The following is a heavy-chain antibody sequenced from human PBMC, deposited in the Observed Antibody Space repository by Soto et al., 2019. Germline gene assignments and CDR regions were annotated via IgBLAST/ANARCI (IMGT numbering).Heavy chain of an antibody. CDR1: WFSVSSYH. CDR2: IDSDAKT. D-gene: IGHD5-18*01. V-gene: IGHV3-53*01. J-gene: IGHJ4*02. CDR3: ARDGYSFALNF. Sequence: GGSLRLSCAASWFSVSSYHMSWVRQAPGKGLEWVSGIDSDAKTFYADSVNGRFIISRDNSENTLFLQLNSLRAEDTAVYFCARDGYSFALNFWGPGTLVTVSS.